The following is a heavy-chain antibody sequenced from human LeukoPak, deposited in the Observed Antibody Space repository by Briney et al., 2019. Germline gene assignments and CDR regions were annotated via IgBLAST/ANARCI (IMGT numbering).Heavy chain of an antibody. CDR3: ERAHGGSFQSYFDY. D-gene: IGHD1-26*01. Sequence: GASVKLSCKASGYTFTSYGISGVRQAHGQGREWMGWISAYNGNTNNAQKLQGRVTMTTDTSTSTAYMELRSLRSDDTAVYYWERAHGGSFQSYFDYWGQGTLVTVSS. CDR1: GYTFTSYG. J-gene: IGHJ4*02. CDR2: ISAYNGNT. V-gene: IGHV1-18*01.